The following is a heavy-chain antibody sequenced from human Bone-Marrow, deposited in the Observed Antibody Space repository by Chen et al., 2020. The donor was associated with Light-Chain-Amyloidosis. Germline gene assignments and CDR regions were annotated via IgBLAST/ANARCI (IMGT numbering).Heavy chain of an antibody. CDR2: IHPGSGDT. CDR3: ARDRFAFDS. V-gene: IGHV1-46*01. Sequence: QVQLVQSGAEMKKPGASVKLSCKSSGNTFTTFYMHWVLQAPGQGLEWMGVIHPGSGDTNYAHKIQGRFNMTRDTSTSTVYMELSSLRSEDTAMYYCARDRFAFDSWGQGTMVTVSS. J-gene: IGHJ3*01. CDR1: GNTFTTFY.